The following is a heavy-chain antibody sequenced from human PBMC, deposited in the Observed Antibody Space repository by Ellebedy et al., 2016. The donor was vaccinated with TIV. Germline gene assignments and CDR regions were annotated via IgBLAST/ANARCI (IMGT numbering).Heavy chain of an antibody. D-gene: IGHD6-19*01. CDR3: ARDRGWLVYYYGMDV. Sequence: GESLKISXAASGFTFSSYAMHWVRQAPGKGLEWVAVISYDGSNKYYADSVKGRFTISRDNSKNTLYLQMNSLRAEDTAVYYCARDRGWLVYYYGMDVWGQGTTVTVSS. CDR2: ISYDGSNK. CDR1: GFTFSSYA. V-gene: IGHV3-30*04. J-gene: IGHJ6*02.